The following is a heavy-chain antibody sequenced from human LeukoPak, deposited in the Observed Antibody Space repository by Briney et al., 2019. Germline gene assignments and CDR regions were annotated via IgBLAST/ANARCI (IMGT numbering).Heavy chain of an antibody. V-gene: IGHV3-23*01. CDR1: GFTVWSYA. J-gene: IGHJ4*02. Sequence: GSLRISCAASGFTVWSYAMGGVRQAPGKGLEWVSAISGSGGSTYYADSVKGRFTISRDNSKNTLYLQMNSLRAEDTAVYYCAKSFGSGSYSVDYWGQGTLVTVSS. CDR3: AKSFGSGSYSVDY. D-gene: IGHD3-10*01. CDR2: ISGSGGST.